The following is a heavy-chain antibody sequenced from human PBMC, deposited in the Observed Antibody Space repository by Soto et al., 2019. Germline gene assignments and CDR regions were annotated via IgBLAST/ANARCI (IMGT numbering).Heavy chain of an antibody. CDR1: GYTFTSYY. Sequence: ASVKVSCKASGYTFTSYYMHWVRQAPGQGLEWMGIINPSGGSTSYAQKFQGRVTMTRDTSTSTVYMELSSLRSEDTAVYYCARDYKKPPYDSSGYWWLQYYYYYGMDVWGQGTTVTVSS. CDR3: ARDYKKPPYDSSGYWWLQYYYYYGMDV. D-gene: IGHD3-22*01. J-gene: IGHJ6*02. CDR2: INPSGGST. V-gene: IGHV1-46*01.